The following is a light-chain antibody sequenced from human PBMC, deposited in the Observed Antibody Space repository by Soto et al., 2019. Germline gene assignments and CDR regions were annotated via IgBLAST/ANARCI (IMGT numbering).Light chain of an antibody. CDR3: TSYTSRTNWV. J-gene: IGLJ3*02. Sequence: QSALTQPASVSGSPGQSITISCTGTSSDVGGYNYVSWYQHHPGKAPKLMIYEVSNRPSGVSNRFSGSKSGNTASLTISGLQAEDEADYYCTSYTSRTNWVFGGGTKLTVL. V-gene: IGLV2-14*01. CDR2: EVS. CDR1: SSDVGGYNY.